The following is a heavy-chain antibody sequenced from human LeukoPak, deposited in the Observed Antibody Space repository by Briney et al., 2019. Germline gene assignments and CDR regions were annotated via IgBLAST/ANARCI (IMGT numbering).Heavy chain of an antibody. V-gene: IGHV1-69*05. D-gene: IGHD4-11*01. J-gene: IGHJ4*02. CDR1: GYTFTSYD. CDR2: IIPIFGTP. Sequence: ASVKVSCKASGYTFTSYDISWVRQAPGQGLEWLGGIIPIFGTPNYAQKFRGRVRITTDESTSTAYMELSSLRSEDTAVYFCASTPRSMTTVTGFFDSWGQGTLVTVSS. CDR3: ASTPRSMTTVTGFFDS.